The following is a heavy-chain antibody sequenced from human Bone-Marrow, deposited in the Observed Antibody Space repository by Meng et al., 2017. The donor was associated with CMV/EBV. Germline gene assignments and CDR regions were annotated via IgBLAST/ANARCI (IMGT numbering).Heavy chain of an antibody. CDR1: RYTFTGDY. CDR2: INANSGNT. CDR3: ARGEDYYDSSGYIDH. Sequence: ASVKVSCKASRYTFTGDYIQWVRQAPGQGLEWMGWINANSGNTNYAQKFQGRLTMTRETSISAAYMELSWLTSDDSAMYFCARGEDYYDSSGYIDHWGQGTLVTVSS. V-gene: IGHV1-2*02. D-gene: IGHD3-22*01. J-gene: IGHJ4*02.